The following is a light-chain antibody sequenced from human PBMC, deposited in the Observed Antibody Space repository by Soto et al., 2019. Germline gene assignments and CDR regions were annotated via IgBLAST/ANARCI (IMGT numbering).Light chain of an antibody. CDR3: CSYAGSYLYV. CDR2: DVN. V-gene: IGLV2-11*01. CDR1: TSDVGGYNY. J-gene: IGLJ1*01. Sequence: QSVLTQPRSVSGSLGQSVTISRTGTTSDVGGYNYVSWYQHHPGKGPKLIIHDVNNRPSGVPNRFSGSKSGNTASLTIYGLRPDDEADYHCCSYAGSYLYVFGTGTKVTVL.